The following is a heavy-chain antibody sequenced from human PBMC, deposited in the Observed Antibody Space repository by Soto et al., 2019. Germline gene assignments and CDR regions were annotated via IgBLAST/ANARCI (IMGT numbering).Heavy chain of an antibody. CDR1: GDSISHNH. V-gene: IGHV4-59*01. CDR2: TYESGRT. Sequence: QVQLQESGPGLVKPSETLSLTCTVSGDSISHNHWGWIRQSPGKGLEWLGYTYESGRTNYNPSLSSRVTISADTSNNQFSLNLTTVTAADTAVYYCTRLRYGDHFDYWGQGTLVTVSA. D-gene: IGHD4-17*01. CDR3: TRLRYGDHFDY. J-gene: IGHJ4*02.